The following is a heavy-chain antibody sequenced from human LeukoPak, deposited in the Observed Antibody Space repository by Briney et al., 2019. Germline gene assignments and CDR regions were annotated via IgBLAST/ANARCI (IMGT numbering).Heavy chain of an antibody. CDR1: GYTFTGYY. CDR3: ARRASTREYDY. J-gene: IGHJ4*02. CDR2: INPNSGGT. Sequence: ASVKVSFKASGYTFTGYYMHWVRQAPGQGLEWMGWINPNSGGTNYAQKFQGRVTMTRDTSISTAYMELSRLRSDDTAVYYCARRASTREYDYWGQGTLVAVSS. D-gene: IGHD1-26*01. V-gene: IGHV1-2*02.